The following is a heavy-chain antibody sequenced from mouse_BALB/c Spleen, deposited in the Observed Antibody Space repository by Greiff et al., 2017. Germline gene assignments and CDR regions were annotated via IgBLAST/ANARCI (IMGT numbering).Heavy chain of an antibody. CDR2: IYPGDGDT. CDR3: ARSGYYGSSYLFAY. CDR1: GYTFTSYW. V-gene: IGHV1-87*01. Sequence: QVQLQQSGAELARPGASVKLSCKASGYTFTSYWMQWVKQRPGQGLEWIGAIYPGDGDTRYTQKFKGKATLTAEKSSSTAYMQLSSLASEDSAVYYCARSGYYGSSYLFAYWGQGTLVTVSA. D-gene: IGHD1-1*01. J-gene: IGHJ3*01.